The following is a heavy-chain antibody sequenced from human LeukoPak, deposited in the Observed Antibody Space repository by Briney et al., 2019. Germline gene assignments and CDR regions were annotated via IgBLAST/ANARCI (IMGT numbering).Heavy chain of an antibody. CDR2: ISGDGGST. V-gene: IGHV3-43*02. Sequence: GASLRLSCAASGFTFGDYAMHWVRQAPGKGLEWVSLISGDGGSTYYADSVKGRFTISRDNSKNSLYLQMNSLRTEDTALYYCAKDKGYSSSWCFDQWGQGTLVTVSS. D-gene: IGHD6-13*01. J-gene: IGHJ4*02. CDR1: GFTFGDYA. CDR3: AKDKGYSSSWCFDQ.